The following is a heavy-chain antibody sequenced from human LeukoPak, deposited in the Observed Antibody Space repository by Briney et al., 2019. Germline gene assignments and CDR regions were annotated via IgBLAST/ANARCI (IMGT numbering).Heavy chain of an antibody. Sequence: GGSLRLSCAASGFTFSSYSMNWVRQAPGKGLEWVSSISISSNYIYYADSVKGRFTISRDNAKNSLFLQMNSLRAEDTAVYFCARDPSRQAGYSSSWVDYWGQGTLVTVSS. J-gene: IGHJ4*02. V-gene: IGHV3-21*01. CDR1: GFTFSSYS. D-gene: IGHD6-13*01. CDR3: ARDPSRQAGYSSSWVDY. CDR2: ISISSNYI.